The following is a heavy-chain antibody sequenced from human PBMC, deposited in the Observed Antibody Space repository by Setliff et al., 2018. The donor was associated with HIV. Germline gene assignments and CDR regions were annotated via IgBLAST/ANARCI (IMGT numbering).Heavy chain of an antibody. CDR1: GGSFSAYY. CDR3: ARGRMATVLIKNWIDP. J-gene: IGHJ5*02. Sequence: PSATLSLTCAVYGGSFSAYYWSWIRQSPGKGLEWIGAINHSGSTNYNPSLKSRVTISIDTSKNQFSLKLSSVTAADTAMYYCARGRMATVLIKNWIDPWGQGSLVTVSS. CDR2: INHSGST. D-gene: IGHD4-4*01. V-gene: IGHV4-34*01.